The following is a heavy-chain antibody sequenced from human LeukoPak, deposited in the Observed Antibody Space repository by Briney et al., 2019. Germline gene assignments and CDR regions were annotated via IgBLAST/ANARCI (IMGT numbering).Heavy chain of an antibody. CDR2: INPNSGGT. CDR3: ARDLGGYPYFDY. J-gene: IGHJ4*02. V-gene: IGHV1-2*06. Sequence: ASVKVSXKASGYTFTGYYMHWVRQAPGQGLEWMGRINPNSGGTNYAQKFQGRVTMTRDTSISTAYMELSRLRSDDTAVYYCARDLGGYPYFDYWGQGTLVTVSS. CDR1: GYTFTGYY. D-gene: IGHD5-12*01.